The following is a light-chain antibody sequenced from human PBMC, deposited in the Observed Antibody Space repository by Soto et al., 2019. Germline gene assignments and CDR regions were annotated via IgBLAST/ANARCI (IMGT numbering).Light chain of an antibody. V-gene: IGKV3-15*01. CDR1: QSVGSN. CDR2: DAS. CDR3: QQYGMSRWT. J-gene: IGKJ1*01. Sequence: EIVMTQSPATLSVSPGERATLSCRAGQSVGSNMAWYQQKPGQAPRLLFYDASTRATGIPARFSGSGSGTEFTLTISSLQSEDFAVYYCQQYGMSRWTFGQGTKVDI.